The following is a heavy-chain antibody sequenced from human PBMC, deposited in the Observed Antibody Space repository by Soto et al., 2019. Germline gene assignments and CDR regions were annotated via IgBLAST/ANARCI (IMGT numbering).Heavy chain of an antibody. CDR1: GGTFSSYA. V-gene: IGHV1-69*01. CDR3: ARVRKGDFWSGYFRPFYYYYGMDA. CDR2: IIPIFGTA. D-gene: IGHD3-3*01. Sequence: VSCKASGGTFSSYAISWVRQAPGQGLEWMGGIIPIFGTANYAQKFQGRVTITADESTSTAYMELSSLRSEDTAVYYCARVRKGDFWSGYFRPFYYYYGMDAWGQGTTVTVSS. J-gene: IGHJ6*02.